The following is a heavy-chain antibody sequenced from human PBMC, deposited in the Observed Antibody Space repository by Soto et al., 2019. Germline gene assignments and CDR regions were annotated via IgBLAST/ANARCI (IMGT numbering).Heavy chain of an antibody. V-gene: IGHV4-30-2*01. CDR1: GGTIDSGAFS. CDR2: VTHSGTA. D-gene: IGHD6-19*01. Sequence: SETLSLTCAVSGGTIDSGAFSLSWIRQPPGKGLEWIGYVTHSGTAYSIPSLNGRLTLSVDSSQTQFSLKLTSVTAADSAFYYCARIHWAQSSLDYWGRGILVTVSS. J-gene: IGHJ4*02. CDR3: ARIHWAQSSLDY.